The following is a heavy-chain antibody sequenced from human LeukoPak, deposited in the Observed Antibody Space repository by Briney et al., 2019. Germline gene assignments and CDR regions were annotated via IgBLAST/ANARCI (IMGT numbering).Heavy chain of an antibody. D-gene: IGHD2-21*01. Sequence: GGSLRLSCAASGFDFSSNWMHWVRHAPGQGLVWVSRIKGDGISTNYADSVKGRFTISRDIAKNTLYLQMNSLRAEDTGVYYCAKDHYSSIDYWGRGTLVTVSS. J-gene: IGHJ4*02. CDR3: AKDHYSSIDY. CDR1: GFDFSSNW. V-gene: IGHV3-74*01. CDR2: IKGDGIST.